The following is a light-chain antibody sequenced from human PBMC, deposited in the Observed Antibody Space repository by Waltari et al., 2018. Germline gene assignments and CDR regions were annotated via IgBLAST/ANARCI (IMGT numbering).Light chain of an antibody. CDR1: QSISSW. CDR3: QQYNSYPCT. J-gene: IGKJ1*01. V-gene: IGKV1-5*03. CDR2: KAS. Sequence: DVQMTQSPSTLSASVGDRVTITCRASQSISSWLAWYQRKPGKAPKLLIYKASTLETGGPSRFSGSGSGTEFTLTISSLQPDDFATYYCQQYNSYPCTFGQGTKVEI.